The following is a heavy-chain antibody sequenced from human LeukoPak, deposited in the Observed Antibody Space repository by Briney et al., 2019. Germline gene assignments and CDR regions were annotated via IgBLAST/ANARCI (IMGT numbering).Heavy chain of an antibody. D-gene: IGHD2-15*01. V-gene: IGHV3-48*03. CDR2: ISSSSSSI. J-gene: IGHJ4*02. CDR3: GVSGGSSPGY. CDR1: GFTFRSSD. Sequence: PGGSLRLSCGASGFTFRSSDMWWVRQAPGKGREWVSYISSSSSSIYYADSVKGRSTISRDNAKNSLYLPKNSLSVEDTAVYHCGVSGGSSPGYWGQGTLVTVSS.